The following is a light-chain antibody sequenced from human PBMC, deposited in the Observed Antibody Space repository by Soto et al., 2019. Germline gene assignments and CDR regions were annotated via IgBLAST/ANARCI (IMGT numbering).Light chain of an antibody. CDR2: SNN. CDR3: AVWDGSLNGVV. Sequence: QSVLTQPPSASGTPGQRVTISCSGSSSNIGSNIVNWYQQLPGTAPKLLIYSNNQRPSGVPDRISGSKSGTSASLVISGLQSEDEADYYCAVWDGSLNGVVFGGGTQLTVL. CDR1: SSNIGSNI. V-gene: IGLV1-44*01. J-gene: IGLJ2*01.